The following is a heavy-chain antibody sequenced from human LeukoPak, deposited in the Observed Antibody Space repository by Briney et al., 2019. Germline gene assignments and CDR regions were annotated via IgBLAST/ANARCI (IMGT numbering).Heavy chain of an antibody. J-gene: IGHJ3*02. CDR2: MNPNSGNT. V-gene: IGHV1-8*03. CDR3: ARGRPDIVVVPAAIDDAFDI. D-gene: IGHD2-2*01. CDR1: GYTFTSYD. Sequence: ASVKVSCKASGYTFTSYDINWVRQATGQGLEWMGWMNPNSGNTGYAQKFQGRVTITRNTSISTAYMELSSLRSEDTAVYYCARGRPDIVVVPAAIDDAFDIWGQVTMVTVSS.